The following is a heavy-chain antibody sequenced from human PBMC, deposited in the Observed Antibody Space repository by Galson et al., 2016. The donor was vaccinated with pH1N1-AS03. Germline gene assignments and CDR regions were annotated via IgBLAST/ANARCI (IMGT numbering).Heavy chain of an antibody. CDR1: GGSFSGYY. V-gene: IGHV4-34*01. D-gene: IGHD5-24*01. CDR2: IHHSGSPT. CDR3: ARSNYYFDS. J-gene: IGHJ4*02. Sequence: SETLSLTCAVYGGSFSGYYWSWIRQPPGKGLEWIGEIHHSGSPTNYSPSLKSRVTISVDTSKNQFSLKLSSVTAEDTAVYYCARSNYYFDSWGQGTLVTVSS.